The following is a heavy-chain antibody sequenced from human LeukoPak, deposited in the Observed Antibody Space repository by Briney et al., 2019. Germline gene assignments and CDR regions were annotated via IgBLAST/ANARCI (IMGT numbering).Heavy chain of an antibody. Sequence: ASVKVSCKAAGYTFTAYYIHWVRQAPGQGLEWMGRINPNSGGTKYAQKFQGRVTMTRDTSISTAYMELNRLTSDDTAVYYCAKCGDFIAASYNWFDPWGPGTLVTVSS. V-gene: IGHV1-2*06. J-gene: IGHJ5*02. CDR3: AKCGDFIAASYNWFDP. CDR1: GYTFTAYY. D-gene: IGHD6-13*01. CDR2: INPNSGGT.